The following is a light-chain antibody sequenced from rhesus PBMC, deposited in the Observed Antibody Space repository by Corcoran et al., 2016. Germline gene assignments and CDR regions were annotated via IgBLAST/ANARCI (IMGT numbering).Light chain of an antibody. CDR2: SAS. CDR1: QTISSY. V-gene: IGKV1-44*03. Sequence: DIQMTQSPSSLSASVGDRVTITCRASQTISSYLAWYQQKPGKVPKLPIYSASTLQSGVPSRFSGSGSGTDFTLTISSLQPEDFATYYCQQHNSHPWTFGQGTKVEIK. CDR3: QQHNSHPWT. J-gene: IGKJ1*01.